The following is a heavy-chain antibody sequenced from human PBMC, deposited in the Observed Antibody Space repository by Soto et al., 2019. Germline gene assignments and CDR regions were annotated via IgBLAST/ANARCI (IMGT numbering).Heavy chain of an antibody. V-gene: IGHV4-31*03. D-gene: IGHD5-12*01. CDR3: ARSQPPMGLSGYDSLYCYGMDV. CDR1: GGSISSGGYY. Sequence: SETLSLTCTVSGGSISSGGYYWSWIRQHPGKGLEWIGYIYYSGSTYYNPSLKSRVTISVDTSKNQFSLKLSSVTAADTAVYYCARSQPPMGLSGYDSLYCYGMDVWGQGTTVTVSS. J-gene: IGHJ6*02. CDR2: IYYSGST.